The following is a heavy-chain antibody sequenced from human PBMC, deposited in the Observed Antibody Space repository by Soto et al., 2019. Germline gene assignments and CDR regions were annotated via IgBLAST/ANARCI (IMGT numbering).Heavy chain of an antibody. CDR2: ISNGGNTI. D-gene: IGHD3-22*01. J-gene: IGHJ4*02. CDR3: ARGNYYDKSGYRYYFDY. V-gene: IGHV3-48*02. Sequence: EVQLVESGGTLVQPGGSLRLSCAASRFTFSSYSMNWVRQAPGKGLEWVSYISNGGNTIYYADSVKGRFTISRDNAKNSLYLRMNSLRDEDTAVYYCARGNYYDKSGYRYYFDYWGQGTLLTVSS. CDR1: RFTFSSYS.